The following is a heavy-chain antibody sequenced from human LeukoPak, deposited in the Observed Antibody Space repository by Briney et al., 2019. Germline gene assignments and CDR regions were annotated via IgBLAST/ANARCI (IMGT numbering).Heavy chain of an antibody. V-gene: IGHV3-23*01. CDR2: IGGSGGST. J-gene: IGHJ3*02. CDR1: GFTFSGSA. D-gene: IGHD3-22*01. CDR3: AREKYYYDSPGAFDI. Sequence: GGSLRLSCAASGFTFSGSAMSWVRQAPGKGLEWVSSIGGSGGSTYYADSVKGRFTISRDNSKNTLYLQMNSLRAEDTAVYYCAREKYYYDSPGAFDIWGQGTMVTVSS.